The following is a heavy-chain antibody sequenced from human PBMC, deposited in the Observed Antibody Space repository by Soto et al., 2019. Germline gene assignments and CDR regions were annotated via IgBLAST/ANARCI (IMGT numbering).Heavy chain of an antibody. D-gene: IGHD5-12*01. J-gene: IGHJ4*02. CDR3: ARTRYGGYDFDS. CDR2: VAQSGFT. Sequence: QLQLQESGPGLVNPSGSLSLTCTVANGSMTSSLWWSWVRQSPGKGLEWIGEVAQSGFTSYNPSLQGRLTIAQDRARNQFSLRLISVTAAATAVYYCARTRYGGYDFDSWGQGALCTDS. V-gene: IGHV4-4*02. CDR1: NGSMTSSLW.